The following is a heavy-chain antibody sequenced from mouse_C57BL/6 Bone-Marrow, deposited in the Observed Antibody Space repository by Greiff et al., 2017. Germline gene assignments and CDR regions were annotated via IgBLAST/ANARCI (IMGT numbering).Heavy chain of an antibody. V-gene: IGHV5-9-1*02. Sequence: EVQRVESGEGLVKPGGSLKLSCAASGFTFSSYAMSWVRQTPEKRLEWVAYISSGGDYIYYADTVKGRFTISRDNARNTLYLQMSSLKSEDTAMYYCTRDLGRRAGLAYWGQGTLVTVSA. J-gene: IGHJ3*01. D-gene: IGHD3-1*01. CDR2: ISSGGDYI. CDR3: TRDLGRRAGLAY. CDR1: GFTFSSYA.